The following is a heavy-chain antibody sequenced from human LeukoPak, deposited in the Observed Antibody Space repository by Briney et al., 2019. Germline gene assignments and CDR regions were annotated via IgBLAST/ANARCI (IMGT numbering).Heavy chain of an antibody. CDR3: ARDLGCGGDCYSGGGDY. CDR1: GYTFTSYY. CDR2: INPSGGST. J-gene: IGHJ4*02. Sequence: GASVKVSCKASGYTFTSYYMHWVRQAPGQGLEWMGIINPSGGSTSYAQKFQGRVTMTRDTSTSTVYMELSSLRSEDTAVYYCARDLGCGGDCYSGGGDYWGQGTLVTVSS. D-gene: IGHD2-21*01. V-gene: IGHV1-46*01.